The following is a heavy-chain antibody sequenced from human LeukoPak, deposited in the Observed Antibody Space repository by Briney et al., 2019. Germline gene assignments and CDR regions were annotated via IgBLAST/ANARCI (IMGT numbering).Heavy chain of an antibody. CDR3: AFGRITIFGVVIISPSFDY. J-gene: IGHJ4*02. CDR1: GGTFSSYA. V-gene: IGHV1-69*13. Sequence: SVKVSCKASGGTFSSYAISWVRQAPGQGLEWMGGIIPIFGTANYAQKFQGRVTITADESTSTAYMELSSLRSEDTAVYYCAFGRITIFGVVIISPSFDYWGQGTLVTVSS. D-gene: IGHD3-3*01. CDR2: IIPIFGTA.